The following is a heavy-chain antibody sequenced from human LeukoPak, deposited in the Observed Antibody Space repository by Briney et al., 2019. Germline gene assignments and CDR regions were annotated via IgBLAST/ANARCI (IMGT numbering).Heavy chain of an antibody. CDR1: GGSISSYY. CDR2: IYYSRST. CDR3: AICSSTSCYGFAFDY. D-gene: IGHD2-2*01. Sequence: SETLSLTCTVSGGSISSYYWSWIRQPPPKGLAWIGYIYYSRSTNYNPSLKSRVTISVDTSKNQFSLKLSSVTAADTAVYYCAICSSTSCYGFAFDYWGQGTLVTVSS. J-gene: IGHJ4*02. V-gene: IGHV4-59*12.